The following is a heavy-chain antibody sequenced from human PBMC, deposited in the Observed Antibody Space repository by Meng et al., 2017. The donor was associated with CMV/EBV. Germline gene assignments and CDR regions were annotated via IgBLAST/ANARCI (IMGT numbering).Heavy chain of an antibody. Sequence: SGPTLVKPTQTLTLTCTFSGFSPSTSGMRVSWIRQPPGKALEWLARIDWDDDKFYSTSLKTRLTISKDTSKNQVVLTMTNMDPVDTATYYCARIADSSGYFDYWGQGTLVTVSS. CDR1: GFSPSTSGMR. CDR3: ARIADSSGYFDY. V-gene: IGHV2-70D*14. CDR2: IDWDDDK. J-gene: IGHJ4*02. D-gene: IGHD3-22*01.